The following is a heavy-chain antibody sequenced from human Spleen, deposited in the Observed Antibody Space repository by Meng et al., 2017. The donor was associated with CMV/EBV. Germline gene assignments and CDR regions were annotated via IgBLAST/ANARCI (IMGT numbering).Heavy chain of an antibody. CDR1: GDTFTSDG. V-gene: IGHV1-18*01. J-gene: IGHJ4*02. Sequence: KASGDTFTSDGISWVRQAPGQGLEWMGWISAYNGNTNYAQKLQGRVTMTTDTSTSTAYMELRSLRSDDTAVYYCARNPYSSSWSYDYWGQGTLVTVSS. D-gene: IGHD6-13*01. CDR3: ARNPYSSSWSYDY. CDR2: ISAYNGNT.